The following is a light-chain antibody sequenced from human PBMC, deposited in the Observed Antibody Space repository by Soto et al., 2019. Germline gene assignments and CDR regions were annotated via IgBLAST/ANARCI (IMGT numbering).Light chain of an antibody. CDR2: DVS. CDR1: SSDVGTYKY. Sequence: QSALTQPASVSGSPGQSITISCTGTSSDVGTYKYVSWYQQHPGKAPKLMIYDVSNRPSGVSNRFSGSKSGNTASLTISGLQAEDEADYYCSSYTSSSTLVFGTGTKLTVL. CDR3: SSYTSSSTLV. V-gene: IGLV2-14*01. J-gene: IGLJ1*01.